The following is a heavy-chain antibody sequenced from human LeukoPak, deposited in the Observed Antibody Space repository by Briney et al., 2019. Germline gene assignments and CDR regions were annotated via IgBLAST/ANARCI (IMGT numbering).Heavy chain of an antibody. V-gene: IGHV3-23*01. CDR2: ISGSGGST. CDR1: GFTFSSYW. D-gene: IGHD2-15*01. CDR3: AKKGGIIVDAFDI. Sequence: PGGSLRLSCAASGFTFSSYWMSWVRQAPGKGLEWVSAISGSGGSTYYADSVKGRFTISRDNSKNTLYLQMNSLRAEDTAVYYCAKKGGIIVDAFDIWGQGTMVTVSS. J-gene: IGHJ3*02.